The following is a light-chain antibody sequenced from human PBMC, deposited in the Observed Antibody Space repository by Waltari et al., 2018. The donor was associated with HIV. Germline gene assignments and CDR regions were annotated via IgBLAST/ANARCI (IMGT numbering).Light chain of an antibody. CDR3: QQRNNWPRT. V-gene: IGKV3-11*01. CDR1: QSIRSY. Sequence: IVLTHTPAPLSLPPGERATFSCRASQSIRSYLAWYRQKPGQAPRLLIYAASSMATGIPSRFSGSGSGSDFTLTISSLQPEDFAAYYCQQRNNWPRTFGQGTKVEIK. CDR2: AAS. J-gene: IGKJ1*01.